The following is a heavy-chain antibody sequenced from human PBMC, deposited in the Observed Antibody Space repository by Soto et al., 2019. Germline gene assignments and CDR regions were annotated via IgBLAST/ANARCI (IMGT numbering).Heavy chain of an antibody. CDR1: GGSFSGYY. J-gene: IGHJ4*02. CDR3: ARADTVAGTDY. CDR2: INHSGST. V-gene: IGHV4-34*01. Sequence: QVQLQQWGAGLLKPSETLSLTCAVYGGSFSGYYWSWIRQPPGKGLEWIGEINHSGSTSYNPSLKSRVTISVDTSKNQFSLKLSSVTAADTAVYYCARADTVAGTDYWGQGTLVTVSS. D-gene: IGHD5-12*01.